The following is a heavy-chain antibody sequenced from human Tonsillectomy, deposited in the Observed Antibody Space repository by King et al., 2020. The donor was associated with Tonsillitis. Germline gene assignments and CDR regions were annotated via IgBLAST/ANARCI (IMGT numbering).Heavy chain of an antibody. V-gene: IGHV3-30*18. CDR3: AKDELPFEYYYGMDV. J-gene: IGHJ6*02. D-gene: IGHD3-16*01. Sequence: VQLVESGGGVVQPGRSLRLSCAASGFTFSSYGMHWVRQAPGKGLEWVAVISYDGSNKYYADSVKGRFTISRDNSKNTLYLQMNSLRAEDTAVYYCAKDELPFEYYYGMDVWGQGTTVTVSS. CDR2: ISYDGSNK. CDR1: GFTFSSYG.